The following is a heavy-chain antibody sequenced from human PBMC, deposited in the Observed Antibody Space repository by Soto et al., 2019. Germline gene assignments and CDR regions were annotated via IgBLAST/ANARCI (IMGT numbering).Heavy chain of an antibody. CDR2: ISAYNGNT. CDR1: GYTFTSYG. Sequence: QVQLVQSGAEVKKPGASVKVSCKASGYTFTSYGISWVRQAPGQGLEWMGWISAYNGNTNYAQKLQGRVTMTTDTSTSTAYLELSSLRSDDTAVYYCARARIHQLVGATPTGFDFWGQGTLVTLSS. J-gene: IGHJ4*02. CDR3: ARARIHQLVGATPTGFDF. D-gene: IGHD1-26*01. V-gene: IGHV1-18*01.